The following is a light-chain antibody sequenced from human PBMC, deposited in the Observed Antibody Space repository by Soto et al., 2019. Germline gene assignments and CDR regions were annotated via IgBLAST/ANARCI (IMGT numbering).Light chain of an antibody. CDR3: QSYDSSLSGVV. J-gene: IGLJ2*01. CDR1: SSNIGAGYD. V-gene: IGLV1-40*01. Sequence: QSVLTQPPSLSGAPGQRVTISCTGSSSNIGAGYDVHWYQQLPGTAPKLIIYGNSNRPSGVPDRFSGSKSGTSASLAITGLQAEDEADYYCQSYDSSLSGVVFGGGTKLTVL. CDR2: GNS.